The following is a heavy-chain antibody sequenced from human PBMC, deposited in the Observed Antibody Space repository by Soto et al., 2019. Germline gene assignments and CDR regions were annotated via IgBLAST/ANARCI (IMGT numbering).Heavy chain of an antibody. CDR3: ARGLRYFDWLFDY. CDR1: GFTFSIYS. CDR2: ISSSSSYI. J-gene: IGHJ4*02. Sequence: LRLSCAASGFTFSIYSMNWVRQAPGKGLEWVSSISSSSSYIYYADSVKGRFTISRDNAKNSLYLQMNSLRAEDTAVYYCARGLRYFDWLFDYWGQGTLVTVSS. V-gene: IGHV3-21*01. D-gene: IGHD3-9*01.